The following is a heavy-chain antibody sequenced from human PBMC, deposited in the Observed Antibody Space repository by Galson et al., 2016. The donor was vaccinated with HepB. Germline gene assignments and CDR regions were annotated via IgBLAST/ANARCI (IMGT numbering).Heavy chain of an antibody. Sequence: SVKVSCKAYGSYFTTYGFTWVRQTPGQGLEWMGWIGAYNGNTHSAQKFQDSVTLTRNTFTTTVYLELRSLRLDDTAVYYCAAHSGTNSWGRKALDYWGQGTLITVSS. CDR3: AAHSGTNSWGRKALDY. CDR2: IGAYNGNT. J-gene: IGHJ4*02. V-gene: IGHV1-18*01. D-gene: IGHD1-26*01. CDR1: GSYFTTYG.